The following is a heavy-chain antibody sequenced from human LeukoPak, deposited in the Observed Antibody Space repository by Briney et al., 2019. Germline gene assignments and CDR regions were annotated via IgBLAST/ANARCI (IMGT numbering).Heavy chain of an antibody. CDR2: ISSSSSTI. V-gene: IGHV3-48*04. D-gene: IGHD3-10*01. CDR1: GFTFSSYS. J-gene: IGHJ4*02. CDR3: ARDVSYGTRDY. Sequence: GGSLRLSCAASGFTFSSYSMNWVRQAPGKGLEWVSYISSSSSTIYYADSVKGRFTASRDNAKNSVSLQMSSLRPEDTGIYYCARDVSYGTRDYWGQGTLVTVSS.